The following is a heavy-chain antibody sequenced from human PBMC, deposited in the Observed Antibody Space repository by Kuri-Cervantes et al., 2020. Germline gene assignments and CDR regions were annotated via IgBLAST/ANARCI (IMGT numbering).Heavy chain of an antibody. V-gene: IGHV3-53*01. CDR1: GFTVSSNY. J-gene: IGHJ5*02. CDR2: IYSGGST. Sequence: GESLKISCAASGFTVSSNYMSWVRQAPGKGLEWVSVIYSGGSTYYADSVKGRFTISRDNSKNTLYLQMNSLRAEDTAVYYCARGHLDTSIYDSWGQGTLVTVAS. CDR3: ARGHLDTSIYDS. D-gene: IGHD2/OR15-2a*01.